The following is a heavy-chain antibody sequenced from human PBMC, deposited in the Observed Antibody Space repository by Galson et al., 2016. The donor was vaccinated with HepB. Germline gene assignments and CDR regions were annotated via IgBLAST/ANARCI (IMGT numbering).Heavy chain of an antibody. J-gene: IGHJ5*02. CDR2: SFYTGST. Sequence: TCTVSGGSISSSGGYWSWLRQPPGKGLEWIGYSFYTGSTYYSQSLKSRVTISVDTSKNQFSLKLSSVTAADTAVYYCARSFGVVITWFDPWGPGTLVTVSS. CDR1: GGSISSSGGY. CDR3: ARSFGVVITWFDP. V-gene: IGHV4-31*03. D-gene: IGHD3-3*01.